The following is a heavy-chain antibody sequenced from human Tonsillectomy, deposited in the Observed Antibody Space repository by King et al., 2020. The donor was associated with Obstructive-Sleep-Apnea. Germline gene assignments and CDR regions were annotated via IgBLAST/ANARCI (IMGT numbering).Heavy chain of an antibody. CDR2: IWYDGSNK. CDR1: GFTFNSFG. Sequence: VQLVESGGGVVQPGRSLRLSCAASGFTFNSFGMDWVRQAPGKGLEWVAFIWYDGSNKYYADSVKGRFTISRDNSKNTLYLQMNSLRAEDTAVYYLARDSTLRTGNYYGVDVGGQGTTVTVSS. V-gene: IGHV3-33*01. CDR3: ARDSTLRTGNYYGVDV. J-gene: IGHJ6*02. D-gene: IGHD5-24*01.